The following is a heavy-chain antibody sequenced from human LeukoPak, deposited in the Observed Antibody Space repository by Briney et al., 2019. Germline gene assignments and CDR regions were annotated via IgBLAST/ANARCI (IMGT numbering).Heavy chain of an antibody. CDR1: GYTFTSYD. CDR3: ARLYCSSTSCYSDY. D-gene: IGHD2-2*01. J-gene: IGHJ4*02. Sequence: ASVKVSCKASGYTFTSYDINWVRQATGQGLEWMGWMNPNSGNTGYAQKFQGRVTMTRNTSISTAYMELSSLRSDDTAVYYCARLYCSSTSCYSDYWGQGTLVTVSS. CDR2: MNPNSGNT. V-gene: IGHV1-8*01.